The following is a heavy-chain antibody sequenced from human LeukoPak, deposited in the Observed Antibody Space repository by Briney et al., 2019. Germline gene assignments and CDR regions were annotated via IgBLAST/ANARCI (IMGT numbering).Heavy chain of an antibody. CDR2: ISAYNNNT. CDR1: GFIFSNYG. D-gene: IGHD6-19*01. J-gene: IGHJ4*02. CDR3: ARGFPSGKQWPTN. V-gene: IGHV1-18*01. Sequence: ASVKVSCKASGFIFSNYGINWVRQAPGQGLEWMGWISAYNNNTNYAQKLQGRVTMSTDTSTNTAYMELRSLRSDDTAVYYCARGFPSGKQWPTNWGQGTLVTVSS.